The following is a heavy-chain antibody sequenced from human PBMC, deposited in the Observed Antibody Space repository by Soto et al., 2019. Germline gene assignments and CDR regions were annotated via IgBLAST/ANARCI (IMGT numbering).Heavy chain of an antibody. D-gene: IGHD2-15*01. J-gene: IGHJ3*02. Sequence: PSETLSLTCAVYGGSFSGYYWSWIRQPPGKGPEWIGEINHSGSTNYNPSLKSRVTISVDTSKNQFSLKLSSVTAADTAVYYCARGYCSGGSCYSIYFRDAFDIWGQGTMVTVSS. V-gene: IGHV4-34*01. CDR1: GGSFSGYY. CDR2: INHSGST. CDR3: ARGYCSGGSCYSIYFRDAFDI.